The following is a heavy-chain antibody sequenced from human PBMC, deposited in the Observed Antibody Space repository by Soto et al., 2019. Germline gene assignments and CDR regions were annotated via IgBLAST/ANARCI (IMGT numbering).Heavy chain of an antibody. Sequence: PGGSLRLSCAASGFTFSNYAMSWVRQAPGKGLEWVSAISGSGGSTYYADSVKGRFTISRDNSRDTLSLQMTALRTEDSSIYYCTKSSGGSSSVGMDYWGQGTRVTVSS. CDR1: GFTFSNYA. CDR2: ISGSGGST. V-gene: IGHV3-23*01. D-gene: IGHD6-6*01. CDR3: TKSSGGSSSVGMDY. J-gene: IGHJ4*02.